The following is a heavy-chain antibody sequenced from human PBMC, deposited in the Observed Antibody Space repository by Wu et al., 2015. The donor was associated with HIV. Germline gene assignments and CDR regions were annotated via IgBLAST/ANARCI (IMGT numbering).Heavy chain of an antibody. CDR1: GGTFSSYA. CDR2: IIPIFGTA. D-gene: IGHD3-3*01. CDR3: ARNGGGYYTRYYYYYMDV. V-gene: IGHV1-69*12. Sequence: QVQLVQSGAEVKKPGSSVKVSCKASGGTFSSYAISWVRQAPGQGLEWMGGIIPIFGTANYAQKFQGRVTITADESTSTAYMELSSLRSEDTAVYYCARNGGGYYTRYYYYYMDVWGKGTTVTVSS. J-gene: IGHJ6*03.